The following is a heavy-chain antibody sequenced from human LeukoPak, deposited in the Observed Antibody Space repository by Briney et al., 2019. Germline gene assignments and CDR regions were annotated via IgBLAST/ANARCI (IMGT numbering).Heavy chain of an antibody. J-gene: IGHJ1*01. CDR2: IIPTFGST. CDR1: GYTFTSYD. D-gene: IGHD3-16*02. Sequence: SVKVSCKASGYTFTSYDINWVRQATGQGLEWMGRIIPTFGSTNYAQNFQGRVTITTDESTTTAYMEVTSLTSEDTAVYYCAGETLAPSGVKYFHHWGQGTLVTVSS. CDR3: AGETLAPSGVKYFHH. V-gene: IGHV1-69*05.